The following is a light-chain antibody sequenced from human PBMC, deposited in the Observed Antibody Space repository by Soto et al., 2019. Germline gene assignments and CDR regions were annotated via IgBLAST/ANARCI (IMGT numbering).Light chain of an antibody. CDR1: SSDVGGYNY. Sequence: QSVLTQPASVSGSPGQSITISCTGTSSDVGGYNYVSWYQHHPGKAPKLMIYGVNYRPSGVSNRFSGSKSGNTASLTISGLQAEDEADYYCSSYTSTNTLEVFGTGTKVTVL. V-gene: IGLV2-14*01. J-gene: IGLJ1*01. CDR3: SSYTSTNTLEV. CDR2: GVN.